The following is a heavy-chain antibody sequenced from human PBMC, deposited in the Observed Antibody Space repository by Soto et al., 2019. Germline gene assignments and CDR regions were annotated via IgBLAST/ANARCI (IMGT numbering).Heavy chain of an antibody. J-gene: IGHJ5*02. CDR2: INPSGGST. Sequence: ASVKVSCKASGYTFTSYYMHWVRQAPGQGLEWMGIINPSGGSTNYAQKFQGRVTMTRDTSTSTVYMELSSLSSEDTAVYYCARDLGYCSGGSCPRNNWFDPWGQGTLVTVS. CDR1: GYTFTSYY. D-gene: IGHD2-15*01. V-gene: IGHV1-46*01. CDR3: ARDLGYCSGGSCPRNNWFDP.